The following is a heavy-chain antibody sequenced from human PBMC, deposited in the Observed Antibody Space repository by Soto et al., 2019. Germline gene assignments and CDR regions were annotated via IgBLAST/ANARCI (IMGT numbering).Heavy chain of an antibody. D-gene: IGHD6-6*01. CDR3: ARERASRTRAGYYYYCGMDV. CDR1: GYTFTSYY. CDR2: INPSGGST. Sequence: QVQLVQSGAEVKKPGASVKVSCKASGYTFTSYYMHWVRQAPGQGLEWMGIINPSGGSTSYAQKFQGSVSMTRGTSTSTVYMELGSLRCEDTAVYYWARERASRTRAGYYYYCGMDVWGQGTTVTVSS. J-gene: IGHJ6*02. V-gene: IGHV1-46*01.